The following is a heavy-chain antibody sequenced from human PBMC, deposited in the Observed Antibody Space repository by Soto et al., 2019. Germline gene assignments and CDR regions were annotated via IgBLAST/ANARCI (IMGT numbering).Heavy chain of an antibody. D-gene: IGHD2-15*01. J-gene: IGHJ4*02. CDR1: GSSITDSFY. CDR3: ARDPANLALAVAYFDS. V-gene: IGHV4-38-2*02. Sequence: SETLSLTCRVSGSSITDSFYWGWIRQSPEKGLEWIGSISHTGRTSYNPSLKSRVSISVDTSKNQFSLTLTSVTAADTAVYYCARDPANLALAVAYFDSWGQGTLVTVSS. CDR2: ISHTGRT.